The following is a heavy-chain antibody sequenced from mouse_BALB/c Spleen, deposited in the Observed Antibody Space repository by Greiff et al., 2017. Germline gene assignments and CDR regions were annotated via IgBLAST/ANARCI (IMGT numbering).Heavy chain of an antibody. CDR2: ISYSGST. CDR3: ARVYGYDYAMDY. J-gene: IGHJ4*01. D-gene: IGHD1-2*01. V-gene: IGHV3-8*02. Sequence: EVQRVESGPSLVKPSQTLSLTCSVTGDSITSGYWNWIRKFPGNKLEYMGYISYSGSTYYNPSLKSRISITRDTSKNQYYLQLNSVTTEDTATYYCARVYGYDYAMDYWGQGTSVTVSS. CDR1: GDSITSGY.